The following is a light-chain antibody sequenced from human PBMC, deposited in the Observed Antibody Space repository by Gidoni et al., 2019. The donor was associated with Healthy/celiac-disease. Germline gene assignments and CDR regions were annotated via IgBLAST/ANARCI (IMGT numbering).Light chain of an antibody. CDR3: QSYDSSLSGPNWV. CDR2: GNS. V-gene: IGLV1-40*01. Sequence: QSVLTQPPSVSGAPGQRVTISCTGSSSNIGAGYDVPWYQQLPGTAPKLLINGNSNRPSGVPDRFSGSKSGTSASLAITGLQAEDEADYYCQSYDSSLSGPNWVFGGGTKLTVL. J-gene: IGLJ3*02. CDR1: SSNIGAGYD.